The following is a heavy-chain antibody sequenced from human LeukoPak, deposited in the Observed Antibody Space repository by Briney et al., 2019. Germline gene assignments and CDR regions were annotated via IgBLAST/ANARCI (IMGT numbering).Heavy chain of an antibody. V-gene: IGHV3-23*01. D-gene: IGHD5-12*01. J-gene: IGHJ4*02. Sequence: PGGSLRLSCAGSGFTFQTYAMTWVRPPPGKGLEWASVIGPSGAVTHYAESVKGRFAISRDNSKNTLYLQMNSLRVEDTAIYFCAKYDSGYAPNFDYWGQGTLVTVSS. CDR2: IGPSGAVT. CDR1: GFTFQTYA. CDR3: AKYDSGYAPNFDY.